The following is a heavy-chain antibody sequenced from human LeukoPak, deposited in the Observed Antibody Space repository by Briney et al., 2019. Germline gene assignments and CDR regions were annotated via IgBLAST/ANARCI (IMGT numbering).Heavy chain of an antibody. Sequence: GGSLRLSCAASGFTFSSYGMHWVRRAPGKGLEWVAVISYDGSNKYYADSVKGRFTISRDNSKNTLYLQMNSLRAEDTAVYYCTRNTYPILFDYWGQGTLVTVSS. CDR1: GFTFSSYG. D-gene: IGHD1-14*01. CDR2: ISYDGSNK. V-gene: IGHV3-30*03. J-gene: IGHJ4*02. CDR3: TRNTYPILFDY.